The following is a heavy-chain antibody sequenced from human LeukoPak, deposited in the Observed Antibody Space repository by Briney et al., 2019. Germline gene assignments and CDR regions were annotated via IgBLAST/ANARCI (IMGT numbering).Heavy chain of an antibody. V-gene: IGHV3-30*18. D-gene: IGHD3-22*01. Sequence: PGRSLRLSCAASGFTFSSYGMHWVRQAPGKGLEWVAVISYDGSNKYYADSVKGRFTISRDNSKNTLYLQMNSLRAEDTAVYYCAKDEYYDSSAYQRDWGQGTLVTVSS. CDR3: AKDEYYDSSAYQRD. CDR1: GFTFSSYG. CDR2: ISYDGSNK. J-gene: IGHJ4*02.